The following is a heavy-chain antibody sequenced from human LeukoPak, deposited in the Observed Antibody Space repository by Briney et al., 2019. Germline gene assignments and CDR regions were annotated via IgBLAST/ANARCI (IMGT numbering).Heavy chain of an antibody. CDR2: IYYSGST. V-gene: IGHV4-59*01. CDR1: GGSISSYY. CDR3: ASLYDSYEDDAFDI. J-gene: IGHJ3*02. Sequence: SETLSLTCTVSGGSISSYYWSWIRQPPGKGLEWIGYIYYSGSTNYNPSLKSRVTISVDTSKNQFSLKLSSATAADTAVYYCASLYDSYEDDAFDIWGQGTMVTVSS. D-gene: IGHD3-22*01.